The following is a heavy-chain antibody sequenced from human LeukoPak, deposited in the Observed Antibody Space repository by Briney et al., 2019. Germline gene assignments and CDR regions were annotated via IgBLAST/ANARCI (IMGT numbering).Heavy chain of an antibody. V-gene: IGHV1-69*05. CDR2: MIPIFGTA. D-gene: IGHD2-15*01. J-gene: IGHJ4*02. CDR1: GGTFSSYA. Sequence: SVKVSCKASGGTFSSYAISWVRQAPGQGLEWMGRMIPIFGTANYAQKFQGRVTITTDESTSTAYMELSSLRSEDTAVYYCARAPGYCSGGSCLDYWGQGTLVTVSS. CDR3: ARAPGYCSGGSCLDY.